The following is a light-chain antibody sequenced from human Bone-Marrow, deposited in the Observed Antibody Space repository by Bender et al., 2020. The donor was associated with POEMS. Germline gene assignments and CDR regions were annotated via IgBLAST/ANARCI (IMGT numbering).Light chain of an antibody. CDR3: SFTPGL. Sequence: QSALTQPASVSGTPGQTITISCTGSSSDLGDNNYVSWYQQHPGPAPKLVIFDVSDRPSGTSFRFSGSKSGNTAFLTISGVQPQDEADYYCSFTPGLFGGGTKLTVL. J-gene: IGLJ2*01. V-gene: IGLV2-14*01. CDR1: SSDLGDNNY. CDR2: DVS.